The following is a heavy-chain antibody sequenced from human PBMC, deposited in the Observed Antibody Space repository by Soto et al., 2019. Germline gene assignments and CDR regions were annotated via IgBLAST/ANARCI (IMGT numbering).Heavy chain of an antibody. CDR1: GGTFSSYA. Sequence: GASVKVSCKASGGTFSSYAISWVRQAPGQGLEWMGGIIPIFGTANYAQKFQGRVTITADESTSTAYMELSSLRSEDTAVYYCAREGGYGRGPTSLGYWGQGTLVTVSS. CDR3: AREGGYGRGPTSLGY. CDR2: IIPIFGTA. D-gene: IGHD4-17*01. J-gene: IGHJ4*02. V-gene: IGHV1-69*13.